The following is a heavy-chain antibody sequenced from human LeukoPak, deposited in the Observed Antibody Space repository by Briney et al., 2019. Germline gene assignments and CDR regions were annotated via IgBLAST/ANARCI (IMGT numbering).Heavy chain of an antibody. V-gene: IGHV4-34*01. CDR1: GGSISSYY. Sequence: SETLSLTCTVSGGSISSYYWSWIRQPPGKGLEWIGEINHSGSTNYNPSLKSRVTISVDTSKNQFSLKLSSVTAADTAVYYCARVNKRFDPWGQGTLVTVSS. CDR3: ARVNKRFDP. CDR2: INHSGST. J-gene: IGHJ5*02.